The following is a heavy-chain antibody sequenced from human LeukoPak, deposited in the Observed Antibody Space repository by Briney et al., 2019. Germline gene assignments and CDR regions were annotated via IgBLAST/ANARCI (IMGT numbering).Heavy chain of an antibody. CDR2: IIPIFGTA. V-gene: IGHV1-69*01. D-gene: IGHD1-26*01. CDR3: ARERRGGSYFTEKRLDH. J-gene: IGHJ4*02. CDR1: GGTFSNYA. Sequence: SVTVSCTASGGTFSNYAISWVRQAPGQGLEWMGAIIPIFGTANYAQKFQGRVTITADESTGTAYMELSSLRSEDTAVYYCARERRGGSYFTEKRLDHWGQGTLVAVSS.